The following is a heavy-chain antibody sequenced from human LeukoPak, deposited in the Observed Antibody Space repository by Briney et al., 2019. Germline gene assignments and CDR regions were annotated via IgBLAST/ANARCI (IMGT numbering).Heavy chain of an antibody. V-gene: IGHV3-7*01. CDR2: IKQDGSEK. D-gene: IGHD2-21*01. CDR3: ERAPVDCGGGEAFDY. CDR1: GFTFSRYW. J-gene: IGHJ4*02. Sequence: GGSLRLSCAASGFTFSRYWMSWVRQAPGKGLEWVVNIKQDGSEKYYVDSVNGRFTISRDNAKNTLYLQMNSLRAEDTAVYYCERAPVDCGGGEAFDYWGQGILVTVSS.